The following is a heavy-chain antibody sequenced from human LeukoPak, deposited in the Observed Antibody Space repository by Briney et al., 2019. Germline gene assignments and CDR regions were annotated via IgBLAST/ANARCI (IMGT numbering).Heavy chain of an antibody. V-gene: IGHV3-21*01. Sequence: PGGSLRLSCAASGFTFSSYSMNWVRQAPGKGLEWVSSISSSSSYIYYADSVKGRFTISRDNAKNSLYLQMNSLRAEDTAVYYCARLERRYSGSFLDYWGQGTLVTVSS. CDR3: ARLERRYSGSFLDY. D-gene: IGHD1-26*01. CDR1: GFTFSSYS. J-gene: IGHJ4*02. CDR2: ISSSSSYI.